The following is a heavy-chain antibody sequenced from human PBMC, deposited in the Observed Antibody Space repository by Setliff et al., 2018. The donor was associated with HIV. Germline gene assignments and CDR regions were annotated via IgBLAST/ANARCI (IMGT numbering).Heavy chain of an antibody. CDR1: GGSLNNYY. D-gene: IGHD2-15*01. CDR2: IYYSGNT. Sequence: SETLSLTCFVSGGSLNNYYWSWLRQPPGKELEWIAYIYYSGNTNYNPSLKSRVTISVDTSRNQFSLKLNSVTAADTAVYYCARGQYCGGGSCYSPSYNWFDPWGQGTLVTVSS. CDR3: ARGQYCGGGSCYSPSYNWFDP. J-gene: IGHJ5*02. V-gene: IGHV4-59*01.